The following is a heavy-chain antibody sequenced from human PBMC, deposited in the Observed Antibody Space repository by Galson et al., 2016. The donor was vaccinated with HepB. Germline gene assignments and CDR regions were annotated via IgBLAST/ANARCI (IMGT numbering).Heavy chain of an antibody. CDR3: ARIRRSDWYLHAALGWFDP. CDR1: GFTFSSYA. J-gene: IGHJ5*02. V-gene: IGHV3-23*01. Sequence: SLRLSCAASGFTFSSYAMRWVCQAPGKGLEWVSGISSSGDSTYYADSVQGRFTISRDNSKNTLYLQMNSLRAEDTAVYYCARIRRSDWYLHAALGWFDPWGQGTLVTGSS. CDR2: ISSSGDST. D-gene: IGHD6-19*01.